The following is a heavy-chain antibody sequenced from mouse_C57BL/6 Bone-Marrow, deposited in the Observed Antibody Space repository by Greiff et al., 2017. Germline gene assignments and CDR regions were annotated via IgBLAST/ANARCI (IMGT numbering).Heavy chain of an antibody. CDR2: ISSGGGYT. CDR3: RRPASFDY. D-gene: IGHD6-1*01. CDR1: GFTFSSDA. Sequence: EVMLVESGEGLVKPGGSLKLSCAASGFTFSSDAMSWVRQTPEKRLEWVAYISSGGGYTYYADTVKGRFTISRDNARNTLYLLMISLKSEDTAMYCCRRPASFDYWGQGTTLTVSS. V-gene: IGHV5-9-1*02. J-gene: IGHJ2*01.